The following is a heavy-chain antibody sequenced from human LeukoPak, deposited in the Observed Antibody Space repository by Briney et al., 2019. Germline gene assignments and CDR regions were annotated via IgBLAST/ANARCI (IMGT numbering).Heavy chain of an antibody. V-gene: IGHV4-38-2*01. J-gene: IGHJ4*02. D-gene: IGHD5-18*01. CDR1: GYSISSGYY. CDR3: ARQSGRIQLWLGYFDY. Sequence: PSETLSLTCAVSGYSISSGYYWGWIRQPPGKGLEWIGRIYHSGSTYYNPSLKSRVTISVDTSKNQFSLKLSSVTAADTAVYYCARQSGRIQLWLGYFDYWGQGTLVTVSS. CDR2: IYHSGST.